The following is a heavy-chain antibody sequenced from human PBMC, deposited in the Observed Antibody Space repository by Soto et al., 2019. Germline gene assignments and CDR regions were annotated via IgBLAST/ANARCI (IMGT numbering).Heavy chain of an antibody. V-gene: IGHV3-23*01. CDR1: GFTVSNYA. CDR2: ISGSSNNT. Sequence: EVQLLESGGGLVQPGGSLRLSCAASGFTVSNYAMNWVRQAPGKGLEWVSGISGSSNNTFYADSVKGRFTISRDNSKTTLFLKMNSLRAEDTALYYCAKDSDTKRGPDYWGQGTLVTVSS. D-gene: IGHD3-10*01. CDR3: AKDSDTKRGPDY. J-gene: IGHJ4*02.